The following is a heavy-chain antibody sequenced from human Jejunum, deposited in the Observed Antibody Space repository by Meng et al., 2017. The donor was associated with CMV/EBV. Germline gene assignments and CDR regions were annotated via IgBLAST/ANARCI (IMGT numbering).Heavy chain of an antibody. CDR3: ARDYYYDRSYYFDY. V-gene: IGHV1-18*01. CDR1: GYAFTNYG. CDR2: ISAYNGNT. D-gene: IGHD3-22*01. J-gene: IGHJ4*02. Sequence: QVQAVQSGAEVKKPGASVKVSCKASGYAFTNYGISWVRQAPGQGLEWMGWISAYNGNTNYAQKLQGRVTMTTDTSTSTAYMEVRSLRSDDTAVYYCARDYYYDRSYYFDYWGQGTLVTVSS.